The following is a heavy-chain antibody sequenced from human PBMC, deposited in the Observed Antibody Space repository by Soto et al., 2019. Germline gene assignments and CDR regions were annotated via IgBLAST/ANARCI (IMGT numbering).Heavy chain of an antibody. CDR1: GGSISSGGYS. CDR2: IYNSGRT. J-gene: IGHJ4*02. D-gene: IGHD1-1*01. V-gene: IGHV4-30-2*01. Sequence: TLSLTCAVSGGSISSGGYSWSWIRQPPRKGLEWIGYIYNSGRTDYNPSLKSRVTISVDTSKNQFSLKLSPVTAADTAVYYCARHLSTTIAPLPFDYWGQGTLVTVSS. CDR3: ARHLSTTIAPLPFDY.